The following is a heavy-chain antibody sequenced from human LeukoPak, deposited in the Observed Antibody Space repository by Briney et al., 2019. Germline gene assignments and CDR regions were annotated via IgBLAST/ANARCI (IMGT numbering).Heavy chain of an antibody. CDR3: ARDYYDYVWGSYRQDY. V-gene: IGHV1-2*02. J-gene: IGHJ4*02. CDR2: INPNSGGT. Sequence: GESLKISCKGSGYTFTGYYMHWVRQAPGQGLEWMGWINPNSGGTNYAQKFQGRVTMTRDTSISTAYMELSRLRSDDTAVYYCARDYYDYVWGSYRQDYWGRGTLVTVSS. D-gene: IGHD3-16*02. CDR1: GYTFTGYY.